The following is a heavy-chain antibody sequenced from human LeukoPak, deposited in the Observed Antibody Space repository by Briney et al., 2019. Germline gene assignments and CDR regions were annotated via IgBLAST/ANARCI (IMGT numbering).Heavy chain of an antibody. D-gene: IGHD2-21*01. Sequence: ASVTVSFKGSGYTFTVYYMHWVRQAPGQGREWMGWINPNSRGTNYAQKFQGRVTMTTDTSISTAYMELSRLRSDDTAVYYCARELPGVYYYGMDVWGQGTTVTVSS. V-gene: IGHV1-2*02. CDR1: GYTFTVYY. CDR2: INPNSRGT. CDR3: ARELPGVYYYGMDV. J-gene: IGHJ6*02.